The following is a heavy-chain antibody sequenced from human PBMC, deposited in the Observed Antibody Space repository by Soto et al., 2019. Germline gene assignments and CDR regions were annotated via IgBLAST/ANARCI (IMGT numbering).Heavy chain of an antibody. CDR1: GDSVSSNSAA. Sequence: SQTLSLTCVISGDSVSSNSAAWNWIRQSPSRGLEWLGRTYYRSKWYNDYAVSVKSRITINPDTSKNQFSLQLNSVTPEDTAVYYCARNDWNDVTNAFDIWGQGTMVTVSS. D-gene: IGHD1-1*01. CDR2: TYYRSKWYN. J-gene: IGHJ3*02. CDR3: ARNDWNDVTNAFDI. V-gene: IGHV6-1*01.